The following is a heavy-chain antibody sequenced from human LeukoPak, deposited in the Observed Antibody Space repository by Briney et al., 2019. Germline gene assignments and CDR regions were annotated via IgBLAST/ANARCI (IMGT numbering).Heavy chain of an antibody. CDR1: GLTFSGYA. Sequence: PGGSLRLSCAASGLTFSGYAFHWVRQAPGKGLEWVAVVSYDGSNKYYADSVKGRFTISKDNSKNTLYLQMGSLRVEDTAVYYCAKGVGWFPSWGQGTLVTVSS. D-gene: IGHD3-10*01. CDR2: VSYDGSNK. CDR3: AKGVGWFPS. J-gene: IGHJ5*02. V-gene: IGHV3-30-3*01.